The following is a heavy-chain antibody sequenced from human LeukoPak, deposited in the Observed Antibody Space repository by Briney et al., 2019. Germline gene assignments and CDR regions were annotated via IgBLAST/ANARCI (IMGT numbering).Heavy chain of an antibody. CDR1: GGAITSTNW. CDR2: ISLSGLT. D-gene: IGHD2-8*01. CDR3: SRENGAFSPFGY. V-gene: IGHV4-4*02. J-gene: IGHJ4*02. Sequence: SETLSLTCRVSGGAITSTNWWSWVRQPPGQGLEWIGEISLSGLTNYNPSLKSRVTMALDKSKNHLSLNLTSVTAADTAVYYCSRENGAFSPFGYWGQGTLVTVPS.